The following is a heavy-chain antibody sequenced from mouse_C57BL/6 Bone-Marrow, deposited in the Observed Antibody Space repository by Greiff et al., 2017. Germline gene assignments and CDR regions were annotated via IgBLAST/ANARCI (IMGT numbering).Heavy chain of an antibody. CDR1: GFTFSSYG. J-gene: IGHJ2*01. CDR3: AGGLGDFDY. D-gene: IGHD2-2*01. Sequence: VQLVESGGDLVKPGGSLKLSCAASGFTFSSYGMSWVRQTPDKRLEWVATISSGGSYTYYPDSVKGRFTISRDNAKNTLYLQMSGLKSEDTAMYYCAGGLGDFDYWGQGTTLTVSS. V-gene: IGHV5-6*01. CDR2: ISSGGSYT.